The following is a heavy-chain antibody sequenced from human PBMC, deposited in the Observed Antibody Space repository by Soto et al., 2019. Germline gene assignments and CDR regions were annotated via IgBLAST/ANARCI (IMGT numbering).Heavy chain of an antibody. V-gene: IGHV3-23*01. CDR2: ISGSGGST. CDR1: GFTFSSYA. D-gene: IGHD3-3*01. CDR3: AKWAYDFWSGYPNYYYYYGMDV. Sequence: GGSLRLSCAAAGFTFSSYAMSWVRQAPGKGLEWVSAISGSGGSTYYADSVKGRFTISRDNSKNTLYLQMNSLRAEDTAVYYCAKWAYDFWSGYPNYYYYYGMDVWGQGTTVTVSS. J-gene: IGHJ6*02.